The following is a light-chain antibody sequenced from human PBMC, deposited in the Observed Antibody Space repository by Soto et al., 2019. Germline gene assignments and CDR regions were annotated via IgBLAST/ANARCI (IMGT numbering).Light chain of an antibody. Sequence: QSVLMQPPSVSAAPGQKVTISCSGSRSNIGRNYVSWYQQLPGTAPKLLIYDNDKRPSGIPDRFSGSKSGASASLDITGLQTGDEADYFCATWDTSLSMVFGGGTTLTVL. CDR3: ATWDTSLSMV. J-gene: IGLJ2*01. V-gene: IGLV1-51*01. CDR1: RSNIGRNY. CDR2: DND.